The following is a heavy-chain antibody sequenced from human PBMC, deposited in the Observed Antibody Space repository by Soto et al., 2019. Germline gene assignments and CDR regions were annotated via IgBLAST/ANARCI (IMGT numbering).Heavy chain of an antibody. Sequence: QVQLQQWGAGLLKPSETLSLTCAVDGGSFSGYYWSWIRQPPGQGLELIGEINHSGSTNYNPSLKSRVTISVDPSKNQFSLKLSSLTAADTAVYCCVRGVRKDCSSSCGYGPYDDFVYWGEGTLVTVSS. CDR1: GGSFSGYY. CDR3: VRGVRKDCSSSCGYGPYDDFVY. D-gene: IGHD2-2*01. J-gene: IGHJ4*02. CDR2: INHSGST. V-gene: IGHV4-34*01.